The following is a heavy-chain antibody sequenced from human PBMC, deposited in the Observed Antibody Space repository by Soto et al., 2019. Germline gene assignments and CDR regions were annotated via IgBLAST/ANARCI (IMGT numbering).Heavy chain of an antibody. V-gene: IGHV4-31*03. J-gene: IGHJ5*02. Sequence: QVQLQESGPGLVKPSQTLSLTCTVSGGSISSGGYYWSWIRQHPGKGLEWIGYIYYSGSTYYNPSPKRRLTRSVDTSKNQFSLKLSSVTAADTAVYYCARSLGGSGSYRWFDPWGQGTLVTVSS. D-gene: IGHD1-26*01. CDR1: GGSISSGGYY. CDR3: ARSLGGSGSYRWFDP. CDR2: IYYSGST.